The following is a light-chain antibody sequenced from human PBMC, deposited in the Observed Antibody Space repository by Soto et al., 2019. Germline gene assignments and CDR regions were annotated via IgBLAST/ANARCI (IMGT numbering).Light chain of an antibody. J-gene: IGKJ1*01. V-gene: IGKV1-5*01. CDR1: QSIGTW. CDR3: QKYNRAPET. CDR2: DAS. Sequence: DIQVAQSPSTLSASVVARVTMXRGASQSIGTWLAWYQQKPGKAPKLLIFDASTLESGVPSRFSGSGSGTDFTLTISSLQPEDVATYYCQKYNRAPETFGQGTKVDIK.